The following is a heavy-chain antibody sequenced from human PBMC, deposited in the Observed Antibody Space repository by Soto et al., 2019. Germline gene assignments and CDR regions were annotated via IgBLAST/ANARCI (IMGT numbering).Heavy chain of an antibody. Sequence: PGESLTISCKGSGYSFVSYWIGWVLQMPGKGLEWMGIIYPGDSDTRYSPSFQGQVTISADKSITTVYLQWSSLKASDTAMYYCARTDGYEIEYWGQGTMVTVSS. CDR1: GYSFVSYW. D-gene: IGHD5-12*01. V-gene: IGHV5-51*01. J-gene: IGHJ4*02. CDR2: IYPGDSDT. CDR3: ARTDGYEIEY.